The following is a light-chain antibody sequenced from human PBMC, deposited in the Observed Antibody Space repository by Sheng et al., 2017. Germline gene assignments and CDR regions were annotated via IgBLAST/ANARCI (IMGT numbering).Light chain of an antibody. CDR1: QSVSNY. CDR2: EAS. CDR3: QQRHNWPPLT. J-gene: IGKJ4*01. Sequence: EIVLTQSPAALSVSPGERATLSCRASQSVSNYLAWYQQKPGQAPRLLIYEASKRATGIPARFTGSGSGTDFTLTISSLEPDDSAVYYCQQRHNWPPLTFGGGTKLEIK. V-gene: IGKV3-11*01.